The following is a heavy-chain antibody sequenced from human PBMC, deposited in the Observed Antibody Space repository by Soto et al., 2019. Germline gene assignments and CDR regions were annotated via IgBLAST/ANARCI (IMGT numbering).Heavy chain of an antibody. D-gene: IGHD4-17*01. CDR2: IKSQTDGGTT. CDR1: GFIFSSAW. J-gene: IGHJ3*01. V-gene: IGHV3-15*07. Sequence: DVQLVESGGGLVKPGGSLTLSCAASGFIFSSAWMNWVRQGPGKGLEWVGRIKSQTDGGTTDFAAPVKGRFTISRDDSKDMVYLQMNRLRTEDTAVYYCSTDHGDSPQARGCAFDLWGQGTMVTVSS. CDR3: STDHGDSPQARGCAFDL.